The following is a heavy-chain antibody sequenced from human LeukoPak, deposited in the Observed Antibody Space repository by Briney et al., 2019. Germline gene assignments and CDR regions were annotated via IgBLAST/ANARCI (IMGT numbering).Heavy chain of an antibody. V-gene: IGHV3-7*01. J-gene: IGHJ2*01. CDR2: IIQGGSET. Sequence: VGSLRLSCAASGFTFSNHWMSWVRQAPGNGLEWVANIIQGGSETYYDDSVKGRFTISRDNAKSALHLELNSLRVEDTALYYCATEDCTDKGDFDLWGRGTLVTVSS. D-gene: IGHD2/OR15-2a*01. CDR1: GFTFSNHW. CDR3: ATEDCTDKGDFDL.